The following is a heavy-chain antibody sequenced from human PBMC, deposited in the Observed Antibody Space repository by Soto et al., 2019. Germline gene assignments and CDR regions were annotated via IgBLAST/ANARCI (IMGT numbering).Heavy chain of an antibody. V-gene: IGHV4-34*01. J-gene: IGHJ4*02. D-gene: IGHD2-8*02. CDR2: ISHRGIT. CDR1: GLSSSDYY. Sequence: QVQLQQWGAGLLKPSETLSLTCAVSGLSSSDYYWSWIRQPPGKGLEWIGEISHRGITNYKPSLKSRVTISVDMSKNQFSLKLTSVTAADTAVYYCARFRVLYGTSFFDSWGQGTLVTVSS. CDR3: ARFRVLYGTSFFDS.